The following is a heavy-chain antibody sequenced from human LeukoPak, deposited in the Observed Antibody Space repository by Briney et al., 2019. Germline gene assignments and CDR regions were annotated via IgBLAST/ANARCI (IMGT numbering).Heavy chain of an antibody. CDR2: IYYSGST. Sequence: PSETLSLTCTVSGGSISSSSYYWVWIRQPPGKGLEWIGSIYYSGSTYYNPSLYSRVTISVDTSKNQFSLKLSSVTAADTAVYYCARGYSYVFYWGQGTLVTVSS. CDR3: ARGYSYVFY. V-gene: IGHV4-39*01. D-gene: IGHD5-18*01. J-gene: IGHJ4*02. CDR1: GGSISSSSYY.